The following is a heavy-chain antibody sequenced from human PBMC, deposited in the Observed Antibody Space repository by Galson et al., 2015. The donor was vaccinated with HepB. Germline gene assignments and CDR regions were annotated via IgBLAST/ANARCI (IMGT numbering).Heavy chain of an antibody. CDR3: ATERYCTNGVCRSYDAFDI. V-gene: IGHV1-18*01. Sequence: SVKVSCKASGYTFTSYGISWVRQAPGQGLEWMGWINPNSGGTNYAQKFQGRVTMTEDTSTDTAYMELSSLRSEDTAVYYCATERYCTNGVCRSYDAFDIWGQGTMVTVSS. D-gene: IGHD2-8*01. CDR2: INPNSGGT. J-gene: IGHJ3*02. CDR1: GYTFTSYG.